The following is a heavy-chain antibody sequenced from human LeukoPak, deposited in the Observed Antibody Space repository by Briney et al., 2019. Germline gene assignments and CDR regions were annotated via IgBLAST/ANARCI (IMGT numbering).Heavy chain of an antibody. CDR1: GFTFSTYV. CDR3: AKKGISAADTFDD. CDR2: ISGIGAGT. Sequence: GGSLRLSCAASGFTFSTYVMSWVRQAPGKGLEWVSTISGIGAGTYYADSVKGRFTISRDNSKNTLYLQMNSLRAEDTAVYYCAKKGISAADTFDDWGQGTLVTVSS. V-gene: IGHV3-23*01. J-gene: IGHJ4*02. D-gene: IGHD6-13*01.